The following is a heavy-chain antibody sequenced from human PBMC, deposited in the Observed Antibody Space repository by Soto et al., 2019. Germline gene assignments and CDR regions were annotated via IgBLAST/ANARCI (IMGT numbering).Heavy chain of an antibody. V-gene: IGHV1-3*01. CDR2: INAGNGNT. CDR1: GYTFTSYA. D-gene: IGHD6-13*01. J-gene: IGHJ4*02. CDR3: ARGDSSWYLFDY. Sequence: ASVKVSCKASGYTFTSYAMHWVRQAPGQRLEWMGWINAGNGNTKYSQKFQGRVTITRDTSASTAYMELSSLRSEDTAVYYCARGDSSWYLFDYWGQGTLVTVSS.